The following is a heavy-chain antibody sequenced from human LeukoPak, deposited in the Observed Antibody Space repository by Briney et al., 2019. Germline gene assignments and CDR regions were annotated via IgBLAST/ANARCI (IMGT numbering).Heavy chain of an antibody. J-gene: IGHJ1*01. CDR2: IYTSGST. D-gene: IGHD3-10*01. CDR1: GGSFSGYY. CDR3: ARGAKGYYGSGRSRLAEYFQH. V-gene: IGHV4-59*10. Sequence: SETLSLTCAVYGGSFSGYYWSWIRQPAGKGLEWIGRIYTSGSTNYNPSLKSRVTISVDTSKNQFSLKLSSVTAADTAVYYCARGAKGYYGSGRSRLAEYFQHWGQGTLVTVSS.